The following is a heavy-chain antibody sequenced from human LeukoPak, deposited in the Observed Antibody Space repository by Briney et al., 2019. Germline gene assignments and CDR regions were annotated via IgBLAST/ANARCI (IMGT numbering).Heavy chain of an antibody. CDR2: IYYGGNT. J-gene: IGHJ4*02. V-gene: IGHV4-39*01. D-gene: IGHD2-8*01. Sequence: SETLSLTCTVSGGSTSSPNYYWGWIRQPPGKGLEWIGSIYYGGNTYNNPSLKSRVSISLDTSKNQFSLNLTSVTATDTAIYYCTRHANLYYYDSWGQGTLVTVSS. CDR3: TRHANLYYYDS. CDR1: GGSTSSPNYY.